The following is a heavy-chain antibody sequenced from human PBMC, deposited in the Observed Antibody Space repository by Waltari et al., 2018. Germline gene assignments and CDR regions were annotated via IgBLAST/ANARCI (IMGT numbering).Heavy chain of an antibody. CDR2: IYYSGST. CDR3: TRQGAAGYDAFDI. D-gene: IGHD6-13*01. V-gene: IGHV4-39*01. Sequence: QLQLQESGPGLVKPSETLSLTCTVSGGSISSSSYYWGWIRQPPGKGLEWIGSIYYSGSTYYNPSLKSRVTISVDTSKNQFSLKLSSVTAADTAVYYCTRQGAAGYDAFDIWGQGTMVTVSS. CDR1: GGSISSSSYY. J-gene: IGHJ3*02.